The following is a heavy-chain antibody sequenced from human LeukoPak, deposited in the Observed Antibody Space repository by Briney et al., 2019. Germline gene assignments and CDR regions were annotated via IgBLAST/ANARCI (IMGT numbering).Heavy chain of an antibody. V-gene: IGHV4-4*07. CDR2: IYTSGST. CDR3: ARLLHPSGYEWLFDS. D-gene: IGHD5-12*01. CDR1: GGSISSYY. Sequence: PSETLSLTCTVSGGSISSYYWSWIRQPAGKGLEWIGRIYTSGSTNYNPSLKSRVTISVDTSKNQFSLKLSSVTAADTAVYYCARLLHPSGYEWLFDSWGQGTLVTVSS. J-gene: IGHJ4*02.